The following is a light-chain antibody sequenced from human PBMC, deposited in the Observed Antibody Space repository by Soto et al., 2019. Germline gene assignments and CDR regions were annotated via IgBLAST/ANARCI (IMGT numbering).Light chain of an antibody. CDR2: QVS. Sequence: QSVLTQPPSVSGSPGQSVTISGTGTSIDVGNFDLVSWYQQPPGTAPKLLIYQVSNRPSGVPDRFSGSQSGNTASLAISGLQAEDEADYYCSLKTSSVTWVFGGGTKVTVL. CDR3: SLKTSSVTWV. CDR1: SIDVGNFDL. J-gene: IGLJ3*02. V-gene: IGLV2-18*01.